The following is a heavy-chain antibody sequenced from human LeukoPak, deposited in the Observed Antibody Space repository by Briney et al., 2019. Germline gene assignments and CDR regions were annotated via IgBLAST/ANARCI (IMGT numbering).Heavy chain of an antibody. D-gene: IGHD3-10*01. CDR2: IYYSGST. CDR3: AREGLRYYGSGSYYFDY. CDR1: GGSLSTSSYY. V-gene: IGHV4-39*07. J-gene: IGHJ4*02. Sequence: PSETLSLTCTVSGGSLSTSSYYWGWIRQPPGKGLECIGNIYYSGSTYYNPSLKSRVTISVDTSKNQFSLKLSSVTAADTAVYYCAREGLRYYGSGSYYFDYWGQGTLVTVSS.